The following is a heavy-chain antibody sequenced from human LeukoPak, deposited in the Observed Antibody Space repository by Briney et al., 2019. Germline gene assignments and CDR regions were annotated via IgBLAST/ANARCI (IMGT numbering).Heavy chain of an antibody. CDR3: AKGGPRGSYFDY. CDR2: ISYDGSNK. D-gene: IGHD3-16*01. J-gene: IGHJ4*02. V-gene: IGHV3-30*18. Sequence: PGGSLRLSCAASGFTFSSYGMHWVRQAPGKGLEWVAVISYDGSNKYYADSVKGRFTVSRDNSKNTLYLQMNSLRAEDTAVYYCAKGGPRGSYFDYWGQGTLVTVSS. CDR1: GFTFSSYG.